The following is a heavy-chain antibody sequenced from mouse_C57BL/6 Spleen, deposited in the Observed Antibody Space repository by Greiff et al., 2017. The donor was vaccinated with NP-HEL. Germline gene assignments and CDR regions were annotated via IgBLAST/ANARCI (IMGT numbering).Heavy chain of an antibody. CDR3: ARERSPMITTAMDY. CDR1: GFTFSSYA. J-gene: IGHJ4*01. D-gene: IGHD2-4*01. CDR2: ISDGGSYT. Sequence: EVQLVESGGGLVKPGGSLKLSCAASGFTFSSYAMSWVRQTPEKRLEWVATISDGGSYTYYPDNVKGRFTISRDNAKNNLYLQMSHLKSEDKAMYYCARERSPMITTAMDYWGQGTSVTVSS. V-gene: IGHV5-4*01.